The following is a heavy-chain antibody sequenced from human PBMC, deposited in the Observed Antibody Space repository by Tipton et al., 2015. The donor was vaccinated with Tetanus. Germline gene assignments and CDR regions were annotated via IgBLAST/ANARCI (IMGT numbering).Heavy chain of an antibody. D-gene: IGHD2-21*02. J-gene: IGHJ4*02. CDR2: MGNDDNNK. CDR3: ARGMAEASNCGGDCYSDY. Sequence: VQLVQSGGGVVQPGRSLRLSCAASGFTFSSYGMHWVRQAPGKGLEWVAAMGNDDNNKQYLESVKGRFTISRDNSKNTLYLQMISLRAEDTAVYSCARGMAEASNCGGDCYSDYWGQGTLVTVSS. V-gene: IGHV3-33*01. CDR1: GFTFSSYG.